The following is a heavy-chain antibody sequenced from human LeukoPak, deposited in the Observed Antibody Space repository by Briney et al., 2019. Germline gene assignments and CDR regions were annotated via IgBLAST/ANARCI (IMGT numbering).Heavy chain of an antibody. CDR2: IYYSGST. CDR1: GGSVSGTNYY. D-gene: IGHD1-26*01. Sequence: SETLSLTCSVSGGSVSGTNYYWAWIRQPPEKGLEWIGTIYYSGSTYYNVSLKSRVTISVDTSKNQFSLNLNSVSAADTAVYYCARLRSPGDFDYWGQGTLVTVSS. V-gene: IGHV4-39*07. CDR3: ARLRSPGDFDY. J-gene: IGHJ4*02.